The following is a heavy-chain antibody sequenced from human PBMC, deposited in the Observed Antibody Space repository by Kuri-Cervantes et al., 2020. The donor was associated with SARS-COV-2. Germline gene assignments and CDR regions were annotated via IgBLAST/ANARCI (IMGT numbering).Heavy chain of an antibody. J-gene: IGHJ4*02. Sequence: GESLKISCAASGFTFSSYSMNWVRQAPGKGLEWVSSISSSSSYIYYADSVKGRFTISRDNAKNSLYLQMNSLGAEDTAVYYCARDETVTMVRGVIIRPEIAPVWGSSDYWGQGTLVTVSS. CDR1: GFTFSSYS. V-gene: IGHV3-21*01. D-gene: IGHD3-10*01. CDR2: ISSSSSYI. CDR3: ARDETVTMVRGVIIRPEIAPVWGSSDY.